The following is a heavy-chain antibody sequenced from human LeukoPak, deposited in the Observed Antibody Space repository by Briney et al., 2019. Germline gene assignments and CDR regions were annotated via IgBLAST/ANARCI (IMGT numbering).Heavy chain of an antibody. CDR1: GFTFSSYS. CDR3: ARLGSGWYGDAFDI. J-gene: IGHJ3*02. Sequence: PGGSLRLSCAASGFTFSSYSMNWVRQAPGKGLEWVSYISSSTIYYADSVKGRFTISRDNAKNSLYLQMNSLRAEDTAVYYCARLGSGWYGDAFDIWGQGTMVTVSS. D-gene: IGHD6-19*01. V-gene: IGHV3-48*01. CDR2: ISSSTI.